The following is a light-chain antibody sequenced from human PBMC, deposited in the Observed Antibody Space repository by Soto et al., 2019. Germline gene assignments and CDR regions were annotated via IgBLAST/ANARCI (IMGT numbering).Light chain of an antibody. CDR3: QQYAGASPT. J-gene: IGKJ1*01. CDR2: GAS. CDR1: QSVGSSF. V-gene: IGKV3-20*01. Sequence: EIVLTQSPGTLSLSPGERATLSCRASQSVGSSFLAWYQQRRGQAPRLLIYGASSRATGIPDRFSGSGSGTDFTLTISRLELEDFAVYYCQQYAGASPTFGQGSKVEI.